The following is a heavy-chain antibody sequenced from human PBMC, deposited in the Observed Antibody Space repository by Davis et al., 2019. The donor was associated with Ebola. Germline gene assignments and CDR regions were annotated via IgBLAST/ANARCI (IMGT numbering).Heavy chain of an antibody. V-gene: IGHV5-51*01. CDR1: GYSFTSYW. D-gene: IGHD3-3*01. Sequence: KVSCKGSGYSFTSYWIGWVRQMPGKGLEWMGIIYPGDSDTRYSPSFQGQVTISADKSISTAYLQWSSLKASDTAMYYCASGDFWSGYYLTYWGQGTLVTVSS. CDR2: IYPGDSDT. J-gene: IGHJ4*02. CDR3: ASGDFWSGYYLTY.